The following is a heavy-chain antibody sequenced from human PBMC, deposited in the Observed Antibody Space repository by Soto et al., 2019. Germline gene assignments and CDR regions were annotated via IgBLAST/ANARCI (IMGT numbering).Heavy chain of an antibody. CDR1: GFTFSSYS. CDR2: ISSSSSTI. D-gene: IGHD3-22*01. CDR3: ARVYYYDSSGYYHYGMDV. Sequence: LRLSCAASGFTFSSYSMNWVRQAPGKGLEWVSYISSSSSTIYYADSVKGRFTISRDNAKNSLYLQMNSLRDEDTAVYYCARVYYYDSSGYYHYGMDVWGQGTTVTVSS. J-gene: IGHJ6*02. V-gene: IGHV3-48*02.